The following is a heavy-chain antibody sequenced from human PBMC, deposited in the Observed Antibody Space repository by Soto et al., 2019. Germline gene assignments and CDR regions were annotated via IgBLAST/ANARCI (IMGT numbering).Heavy chain of an antibody. J-gene: IGHJ4*02. CDR3: ERMVADYGGYEDY. CDR2: IYYSGST. Sequence: QLQLQESGPGLVKPSETLSLTCTVSGGSISSSSYYWGWIRQPPGKGLEWIGSIYYSGSTYYNPSLKSRVPISVDTSKNPFSLKLSSVTAADSAVYYCERMVADYGGYEDYWGQGTLVTVSS. V-gene: IGHV4-39*01. CDR1: GGSISSSSYY. D-gene: IGHD4-17*01.